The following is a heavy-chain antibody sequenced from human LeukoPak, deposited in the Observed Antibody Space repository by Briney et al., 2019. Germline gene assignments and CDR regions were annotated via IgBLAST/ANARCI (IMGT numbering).Heavy chain of an antibody. Sequence: SVKVSCKASGGTFSSYAISWVRQAPGQGLEWMGGIIPIFGTANYAQKFQGRVTITTDESTSTAYMELSSLRSEDTAVYYCARDARITGNLLGAFDYWGQGTLVTVSS. D-gene: IGHD1-20*01. CDR1: GGTFSSYA. V-gene: IGHV1-69*05. CDR3: ARDARITGNLLGAFDY. J-gene: IGHJ4*02. CDR2: IIPIFGTA.